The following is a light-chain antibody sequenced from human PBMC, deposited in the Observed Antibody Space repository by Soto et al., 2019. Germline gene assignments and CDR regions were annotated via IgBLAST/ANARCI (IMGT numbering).Light chain of an antibody. CDR3: RSYAGSNNFL. J-gene: IGLJ1*01. CDR1: SSDIGAYNY. Sequence: QSVLTQPPSASGSPGQSVTISCTGTSSDIGAYNYVSWYQQHPGKAPKLMIYEVSQRPSGVPDRFSGSKSGNTASLTVSGLQADDEADYYCRSYAGSNNFLFGTGTKLTVL. V-gene: IGLV2-8*01. CDR2: EVS.